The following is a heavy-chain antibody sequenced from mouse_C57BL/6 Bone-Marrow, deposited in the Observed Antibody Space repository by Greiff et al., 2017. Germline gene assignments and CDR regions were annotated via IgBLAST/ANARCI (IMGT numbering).Heavy chain of an antibody. Sequence: VQLQQPGAELVRPGTSVKMSCKASGYTFTNYWIGWAKQRPGHGLEWIGDIYPGGGCTNYNEKFKGKATLTADKSSSTAYMQFSSLTSEDSAIYYCARLGTYAMDYWGQGPAVTVSS. CDR2: IYPGGGCT. CDR3: ARLGTYAMDY. J-gene: IGHJ4*01. CDR1: GYTFTNYW. V-gene: IGHV1-63*01. D-gene: IGHD2-14*01.